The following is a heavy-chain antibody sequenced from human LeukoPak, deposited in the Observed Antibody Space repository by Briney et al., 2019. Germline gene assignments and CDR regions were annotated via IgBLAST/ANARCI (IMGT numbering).Heavy chain of an antibody. J-gene: IGHJ4*02. CDR3: AKLSNRQYSSGCLDY. D-gene: IGHD6-19*01. CDR1: GGTFSSHA. V-gene: IGHV1-2*02. CDR2: INPNSGGT. Sequence: ASVKVSCKASGGTFSSHAISWVRQAPGQGLEWMGWINPNSGGTNYAQKVQGRVTMTRDTSISTAYMELSRLRSDDTAVYYCAKLSNRQYSSGCLDYWGQGTLVTVSS.